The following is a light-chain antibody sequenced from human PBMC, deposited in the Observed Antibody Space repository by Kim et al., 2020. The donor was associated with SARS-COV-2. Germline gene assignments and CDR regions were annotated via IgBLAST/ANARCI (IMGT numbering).Light chain of an antibody. CDR3: QQCYDVPIT. Sequence: ASGGDRVTITGRASQSISTYLHWYQQKPGKVPKLLINAASSLQSGVPSRFSGSGSGTDFTLTISSLQPEDFATYYCQQCYDVPITFGQGTQLEIK. CDR2: AAS. CDR1: QSISTY. V-gene: IGKV1-39*01. J-gene: IGKJ5*01.